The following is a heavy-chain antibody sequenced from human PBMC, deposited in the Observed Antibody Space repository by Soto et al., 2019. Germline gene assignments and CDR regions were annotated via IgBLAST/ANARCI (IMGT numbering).Heavy chain of an antibody. CDR1: GFPFSNYG. Sequence: QVQLVESGGGVVQPGRSLRLSCAGSGFPFSNYGMHWVRQSPGKGLEWVAIIWFDGSDKYYADSVEGRFTISRDNSQNTLYLQMTSLRAADTAVYYCARDIVTTIGAFDIWGLGTMVTVSS. J-gene: IGHJ3*02. V-gene: IGHV3-33*01. CDR3: ARDIVTTIGAFDI. D-gene: IGHD5-12*01. CDR2: IWFDGSDK.